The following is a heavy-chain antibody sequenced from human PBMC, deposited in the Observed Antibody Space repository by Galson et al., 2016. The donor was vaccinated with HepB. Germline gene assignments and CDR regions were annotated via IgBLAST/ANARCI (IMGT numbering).Heavy chain of an antibody. CDR2: INTYKGNT. D-gene: IGHD2-2*01. CDR1: GYTFNSYG. V-gene: IGHV1-18*03. CDR3: ARVVKDGSTSCSPPDS. J-gene: IGHJ5*01. Sequence: SCKASGYTFNSYGISWVRQAPGQGLEWLGWINTYKGNTNYVQKLQGRVTMTTDTSTSTAYLELRSLRSDDMAVYYCARVVKDGSTSCSPPDSWGQGTLVTVSS.